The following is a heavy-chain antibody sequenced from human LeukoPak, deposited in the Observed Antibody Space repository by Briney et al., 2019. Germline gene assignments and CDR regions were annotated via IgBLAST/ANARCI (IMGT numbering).Heavy chain of an antibody. CDR2: IYYSGST. J-gene: IGHJ4*02. CDR3: ARETRYYYDSSGFDY. V-gene: IGHV4-30-4*07. D-gene: IGHD3-22*01. Sequence: SQTLSLTCAVSGGSICSGGYSWSWIRQPPGKGLEWIGYIYYSGSTYYNPSLKSRVTISVDTSKNQFSLKLSSVTAADTAVYYCARETRYYYDSSGFDYWGQGTLVTVSS. CDR1: GGSICSGGYS.